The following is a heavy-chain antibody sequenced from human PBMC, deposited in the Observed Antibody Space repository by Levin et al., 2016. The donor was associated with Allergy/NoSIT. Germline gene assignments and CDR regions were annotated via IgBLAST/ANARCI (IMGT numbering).Heavy chain of an antibody. Sequence: VRQAPGKGLEWVSTFSGSAGATYYADSVKGRFTVSRDNSKNTLSLQMNSLRAEDTAVYYCAKALPLYYGSGSYDYWGQGILVTVSS. CDR2: FSGSAGAT. CDR3: AKALPLYYGSGSYDY. D-gene: IGHD3-10*01. V-gene: IGHV3-23*01. J-gene: IGHJ4*02.